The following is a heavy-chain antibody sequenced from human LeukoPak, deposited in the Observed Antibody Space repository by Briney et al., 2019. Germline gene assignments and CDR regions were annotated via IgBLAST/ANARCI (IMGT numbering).Heavy chain of an antibody. D-gene: IGHD7-27*01. V-gene: IGHV3-21*01. J-gene: IGHJ4*02. CDR3: ARGRGDVGRSYFDY. Sequence: PGGSLRLSCAASGFTFSSYSMNWVRQAPGKGLEWVSSISSSSSYIYYADSVKGRFTISRDNAKNSLYLQMNSLRAEDTAVYYCARGRGDVGRSYFDYWGQGTLVTVSS. CDR2: ISSSSSYI. CDR1: GFTFSSYS.